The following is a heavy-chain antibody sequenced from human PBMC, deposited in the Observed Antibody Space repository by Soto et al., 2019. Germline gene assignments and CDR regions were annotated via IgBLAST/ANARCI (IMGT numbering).Heavy chain of an antibody. J-gene: IGHJ4*02. Sequence: SVKVSCKASGGTFSSYAISWVRQAPGQGLEWMGGIIPIFGTANYAQKFQGRVTITADESTSTAYMELSSLRSEDTAVYYCARDRYYDFWSGSYYFDYWGQGTLVTVSS. D-gene: IGHD3-3*01. CDR1: GGTFSSYA. CDR3: ARDRYYDFWSGSYYFDY. V-gene: IGHV1-69*13. CDR2: IIPIFGTA.